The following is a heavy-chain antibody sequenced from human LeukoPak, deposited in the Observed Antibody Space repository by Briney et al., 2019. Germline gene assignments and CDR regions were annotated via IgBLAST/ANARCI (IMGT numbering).Heavy chain of an antibody. CDR1: GYTFTGYY. J-gene: IGHJ5*02. Sequence: ASVKVSCKASGYTFTGYYMHWVRQAPGQGLEWMGWINPNSGGTNYAQKFQGRVTMTRDTSISTAYMELSRLRSDDTAVYYCARGKGLTTSGVCWFDPWGQGTLVTVSS. D-gene: IGHD4-17*01. CDR3: ARGKGLTTSGVCWFDP. CDR2: INPNSGGT. V-gene: IGHV1-2*02.